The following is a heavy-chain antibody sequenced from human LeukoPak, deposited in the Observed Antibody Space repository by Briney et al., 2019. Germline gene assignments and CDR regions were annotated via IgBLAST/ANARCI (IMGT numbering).Heavy chain of an antibody. V-gene: IGHV3-11*01. CDR3: ASNRAKWLRSHLFALDY. D-gene: IGHD6-19*01. CDR2: ISSSGSTI. J-gene: IGHJ4*02. Sequence: PGGSLRLSCAASGFTFSDYCMSGIRQAPGKGLEWVSYISSSGSTIYYADSVKGRFTISRDNAKNSLYLQMNSLRAEDAAVYYCASNRAKWLRSHLFALDYWGQGTLVTVSS. CDR1: GFTFSDYC.